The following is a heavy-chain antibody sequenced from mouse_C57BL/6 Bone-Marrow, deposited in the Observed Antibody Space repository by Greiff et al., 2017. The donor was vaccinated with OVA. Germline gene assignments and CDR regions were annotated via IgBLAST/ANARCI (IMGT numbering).Heavy chain of an antibody. J-gene: IGHJ2*01. CDR3: ARGKSYYDYDGYYFDY. Sequence: VKLQESGAELARPGASVKLSCKASGYTFTSYGISWVKQRTGQGLEWIGEIYPRSGNTYYNEKFKGKATLTADKSSSTAYMELRSLTSEDSAVYFCARGKSYYDYDGYYFDYWGQGTTLTVSS. V-gene: IGHV1-81*01. CDR2: IYPRSGNT. D-gene: IGHD2-4*01. CDR1: GYTFTSYG.